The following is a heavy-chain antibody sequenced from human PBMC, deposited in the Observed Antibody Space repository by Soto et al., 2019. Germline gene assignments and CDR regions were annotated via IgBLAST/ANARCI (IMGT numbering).Heavy chain of an antibody. CDR3: ARALVRQLVGYYYYYYYMDV. Sequence: GGSLRLSCAASGFTFSSYWMSWVRQAPGKGLEWVANIKQDGSEKYYVDSVKGRFTISRDNAKNSLYLQMNSLRAEDTAVYYCARALVRQLVGYYYYYYYMDVWGKGTTVTVSS. V-gene: IGHV3-7*01. CDR1: GFTFSSYW. D-gene: IGHD6-6*01. CDR2: IKQDGSEK. J-gene: IGHJ6*03.